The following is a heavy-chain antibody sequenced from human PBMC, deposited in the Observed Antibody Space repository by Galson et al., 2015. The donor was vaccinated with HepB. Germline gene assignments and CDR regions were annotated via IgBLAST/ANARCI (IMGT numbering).Heavy chain of an antibody. D-gene: IGHD3-16*01. CDR1: GFTFSSYA. CDR2: ISYDGSNK. Sequence: SLRLSCAASGFTFSSYAMHWVRQAPGKGLEWVAVISYDGSNKYYADSVKGRFTISRDNSKNTLYLQMNSLRAEDTAVYYCARNYVYYYYYYMDVWGKGTTVTVSS. J-gene: IGHJ6*03. CDR3: ARNYVYYYYYYMDV. V-gene: IGHV3-30-3*01.